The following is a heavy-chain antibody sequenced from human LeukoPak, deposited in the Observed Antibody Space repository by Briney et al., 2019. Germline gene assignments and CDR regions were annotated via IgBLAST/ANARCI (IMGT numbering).Heavy chain of an antibody. CDR3: ATPGIAVAGDDAFDI. J-gene: IGHJ3*02. CDR2: IYPGDSDT. Sequence: GESLKISCKGSGYSFTSYWIGWVRPMPGKGLEWMGIIYPGDSDTRYSPSFQGQVTISADKSISTAYLQWSSLKASDTAMYYCATPGIAVAGDDAFDIWGQGTMVTVSS. D-gene: IGHD6-19*01. CDR1: GYSFTSYW. V-gene: IGHV5-51*01.